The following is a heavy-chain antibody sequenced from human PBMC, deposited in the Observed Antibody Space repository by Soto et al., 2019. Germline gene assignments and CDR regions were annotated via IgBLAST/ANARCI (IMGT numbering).Heavy chain of an antibody. CDR2: ISSDGGT. D-gene: IGHD6-19*01. J-gene: IGHJ4*02. Sequence: GRSLRLSCSPCPLTVRSNYMSWVRQAPGKGLERVSSISSDGGTYYTDSVKGRFAISRDNSKNTLYLQMNSLTAENTAVYYCARDVMSVAGSSEYWAPGTLLTVSS. CDR3: ARDVMSVAGSSEY. V-gene: IGHV3-53*01. CDR1: PLTVRSNY.